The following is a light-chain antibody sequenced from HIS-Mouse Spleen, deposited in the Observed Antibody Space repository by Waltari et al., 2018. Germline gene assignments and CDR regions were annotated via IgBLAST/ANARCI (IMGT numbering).Light chain of an antibody. CDR3: LSADSSGTWV. CDR1: ALPKKY. J-gene: IGLJ3*02. CDR2: KDS. Sequence: SYELTQPPSVSVSLGQMARITCSGEALPKKYAYWYQQKPGQFPVLVIYKDSERPSGFPERFSGSSSGTRVTLTISGVQAEDEADYYCLSADSSGTWVFGGGTKLTVL. V-gene: IGLV3-16*01.